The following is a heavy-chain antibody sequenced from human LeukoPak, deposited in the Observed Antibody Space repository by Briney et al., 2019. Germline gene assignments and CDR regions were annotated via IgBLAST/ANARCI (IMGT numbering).Heavy chain of an antibody. J-gene: IGHJ4*02. D-gene: IGHD3-10*01. CDR2: IYYSGST. CDR1: GGSISSFY. Sequence: NPSETLSLTCIVSGGSISSFYWSWIRQPPGKGLEWIGYIYYSGSTNYNPSLKSRVTISVDTSKNQFSLKLSSVTAADTAVYYCARGAITMVRGPFDYWGQGTLVTVSS. V-gene: IGHV4-59*12. CDR3: ARGAITMVRGPFDY.